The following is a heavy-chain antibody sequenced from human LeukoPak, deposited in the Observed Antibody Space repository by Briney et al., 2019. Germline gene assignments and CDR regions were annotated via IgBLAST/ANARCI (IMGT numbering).Heavy chain of an antibody. Sequence: GGSLRLSCAASGFTFSSYAMSWVRQAPGKGLEWVSAISGSGGSTYYAGSVKGRFTISRDNSKNTLYLQMNSLRAEDTAVYYCAKDLEWLLTVPDFDYWGQGTLVTVSS. CDR3: AKDLEWLLTVPDFDY. CDR1: GFTFSSYA. J-gene: IGHJ4*02. D-gene: IGHD3-3*01. CDR2: ISGSGGST. V-gene: IGHV3-23*01.